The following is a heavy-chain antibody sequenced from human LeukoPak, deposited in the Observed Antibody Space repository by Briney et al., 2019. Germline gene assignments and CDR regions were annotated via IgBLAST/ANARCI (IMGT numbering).Heavy chain of an antibody. CDR3: ATIYDSSGYYSRFDY. CDR1: GYTLTELS. J-gene: IGHJ4*02. V-gene: IGHV1-24*01. Sequence: GASVKVSCKVSGYTLTELSMHWVRQAPGKGLEWMGGFDPEDGETIYAQKFQGRVTMTEDTSTDTAYMELSSLRSEDTAVYYCATIYDSSGYYSRFDYWGQGTLVTVS. D-gene: IGHD3-22*01. CDR2: FDPEDGET.